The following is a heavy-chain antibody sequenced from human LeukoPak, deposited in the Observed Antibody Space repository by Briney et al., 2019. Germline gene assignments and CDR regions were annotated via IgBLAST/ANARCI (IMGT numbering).Heavy chain of an antibody. Sequence: QTGGSLRLSCAASGFAFSIYDMHWVRQPTGKGLEWVSAIGTTDNTYYIDSVKGRFTISRENAKNSLYLQMNSLRAEDTAIYYCARVPTNSWYNWFDPWGQGTLVTVSS. D-gene: IGHD2-8*01. V-gene: IGHV3-13*01. CDR1: GFAFSIYD. CDR3: ARVPTNSWYNWFDP. J-gene: IGHJ5*02. CDR2: IGTTDNT.